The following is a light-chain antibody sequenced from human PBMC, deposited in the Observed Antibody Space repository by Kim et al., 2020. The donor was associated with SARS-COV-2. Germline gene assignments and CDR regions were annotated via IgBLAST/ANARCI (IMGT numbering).Light chain of an antibody. CDR1: TSNIGTNY. Sequence: GQKVTISCSGSTSNIGTNYVSWSQQLPGKAPKLLIYDSNERPSGIPDRFSASKSGTSATLGITGLQTGDEAVYYCGTWDSSLSAGVFGGGTQLTVL. J-gene: IGLJ2*01. CDR2: DSN. CDR3: GTWDSSLSAGV. V-gene: IGLV1-51*01.